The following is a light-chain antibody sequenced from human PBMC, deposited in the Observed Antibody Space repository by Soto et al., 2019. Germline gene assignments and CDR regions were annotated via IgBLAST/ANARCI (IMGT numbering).Light chain of an antibody. CDR1: SGHSSYA. CDR2: LNSDVSH. J-gene: IGLJ1*01. CDR3: QTWGTGIQV. Sequence: QPVLTQSPSASASLGASVKLTCTLSSGHSSYAIAWHQQQPEKGPRYLMKLNSDVSHSKGDGLPDRLSGSSSGAERYLTISSIQSEDEADYYCQTWGTGIQVFGTGTKLTVL. V-gene: IGLV4-69*01.